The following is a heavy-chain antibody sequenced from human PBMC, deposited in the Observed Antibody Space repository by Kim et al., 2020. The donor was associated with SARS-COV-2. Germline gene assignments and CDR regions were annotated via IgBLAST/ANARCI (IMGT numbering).Heavy chain of an antibody. Sequence: QKLQGRVTMTTDTSTSTAYMELRSLRSDDTAVYYCARDVNRSYYYYGMDVWGQGTTVTVSS. J-gene: IGHJ6*02. CDR3: ARDVNRSYYYYGMDV. V-gene: IGHV1-18*01.